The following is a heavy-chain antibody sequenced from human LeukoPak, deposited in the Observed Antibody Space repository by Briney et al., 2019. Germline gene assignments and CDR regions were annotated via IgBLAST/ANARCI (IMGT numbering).Heavy chain of an antibody. V-gene: IGHV3-11*03. CDR1: GCSSSDEY. J-gene: IGHJ4*02. CDR2: ISASGSYT. D-gene: IGHD6-19*01. CDR3: GRSRGAGPGAHFDV. Sequence: GGSLRLSCAASGCSSSDEYMSWIRQAPGQGLEWISYISASGSYTNYADSVKGRFTISRDNAKNSLYLQMNSPTAEDTAVYYCGRSRGAGPGAHFDVWGQGTLVTVSS.